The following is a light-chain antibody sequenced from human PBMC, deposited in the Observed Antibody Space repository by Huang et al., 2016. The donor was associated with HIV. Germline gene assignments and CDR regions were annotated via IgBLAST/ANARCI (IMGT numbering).Light chain of an antibody. CDR2: AAS. CDR1: QGIGTY. Sequence: DIQMTQSPSSLSASVGDRLTITCQASQGIGTYLSWFQHKPGKASNLLIYAASNLEAGVPSRFSGSGSGTDFTFTISSLQPEDFATYYCQQYDNLPLTFGGGTKVEIK. J-gene: IGKJ4*01. CDR3: QQYDNLPLT. V-gene: IGKV1-33*01.